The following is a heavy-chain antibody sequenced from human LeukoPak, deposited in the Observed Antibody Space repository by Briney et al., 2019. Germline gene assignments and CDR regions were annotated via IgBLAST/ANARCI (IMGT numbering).Heavy chain of an antibody. CDR1: GFTFSDAR. V-gene: IGHV3-15*01. Sequence: KPGGSLRLSCAASGFTFSDARMSWVRQAPGKGLEWVGRIKSKIDGGTTDYAAPVKGRFSISRDDSDKTLYLQMNSLKTEETAVYYCSIGTGEKYWGQGTLVTVSS. D-gene: IGHD7-27*01. J-gene: IGHJ4*02. CDR2: IKSKIDGGTT. CDR3: SIGTGEKY.